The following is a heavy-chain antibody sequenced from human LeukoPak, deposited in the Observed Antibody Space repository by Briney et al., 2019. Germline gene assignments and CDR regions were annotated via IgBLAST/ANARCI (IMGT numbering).Heavy chain of an antibody. D-gene: IGHD3-10*01. CDR1: GLTVTNAW. CDR3: TTGIRGD. Sequence: GGSLRLSCSASGLTVTNAWMNWVRQAPGEGLDWVGRIASKTDGGATDYAAPVKGRFTISRDDSKNTLNLQMNSLKTEDTAAYYCTTGIRGDWGQGTLVTVSS. J-gene: IGHJ4*02. V-gene: IGHV3-15*07. CDR2: IASKTDGGAT.